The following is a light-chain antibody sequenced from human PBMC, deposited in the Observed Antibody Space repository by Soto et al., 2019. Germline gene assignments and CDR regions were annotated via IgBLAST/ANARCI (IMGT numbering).Light chain of an antibody. Sequence: QSALTQPASVSGSPGQSITISCTGTSSDVGGYNYVSWYQQHPGKAPKLIIYEVSNRPSGVSNRFSGSKSGNTASLTISGLQAEDEADYYCSSYTSGSTYVFGTVTKLTVL. CDR2: EVS. CDR3: SSYTSGSTYV. V-gene: IGLV2-14*01. CDR1: SSDVGGYNY. J-gene: IGLJ1*01.